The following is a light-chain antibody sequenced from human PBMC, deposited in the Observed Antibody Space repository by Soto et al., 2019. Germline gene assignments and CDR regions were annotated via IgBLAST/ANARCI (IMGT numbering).Light chain of an antibody. J-gene: IGKJ1*01. CDR1: QNIDSW. V-gene: IGKV1-5*03. CDR2: QAS. Sequence: DIQMTQSPSTLSASVGDRVTITCRASQNIDSWLARYQHKPGQAPTLLIYQASILQTGVPSRFSGSGSGTEFSLAISSLQPDDFATYYCQQYAGHSWAFGQGTKLETK. CDR3: QQYAGHSWA.